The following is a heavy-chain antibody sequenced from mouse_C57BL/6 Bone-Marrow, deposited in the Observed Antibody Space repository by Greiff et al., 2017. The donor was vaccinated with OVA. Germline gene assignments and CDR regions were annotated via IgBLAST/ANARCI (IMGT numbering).Heavy chain of an antibody. V-gene: IGHV14-4*01. D-gene: IGHD1-1*01. CDR3: TIITTVFDY. J-gene: IGHJ2*01. CDR1: GFNIKDDY. CDR2: IDPANGDT. Sequence: EVQLQQSGAELVRPGASVKLSCTASGFNIKDDYMHWVKQRPEQGLEWIGWIDPANGDTEYASKFQGKATITADTSSNTAYLQLSSLTSEDTAVYYCTIITTVFDYWGQGTTLTVSS.